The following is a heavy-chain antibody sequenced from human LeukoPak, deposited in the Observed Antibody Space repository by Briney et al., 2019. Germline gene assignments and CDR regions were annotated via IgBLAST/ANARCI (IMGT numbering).Heavy chain of an antibody. V-gene: IGHV3-74*01. CDR2: INRDGSTT. CDR3: AKDLFYYHY. CDR1: GFTFSNYW. Sequence: PGGSLRLSCAASGFTFSNYWVHWVRQAPGKGLVWVSRINRDGSTTYYAESVKGRFTISRDMSKNTLYLQMNSLRAEDTAVYYCAKDLFYYHYWGQGTLVTVSS. J-gene: IGHJ4*02.